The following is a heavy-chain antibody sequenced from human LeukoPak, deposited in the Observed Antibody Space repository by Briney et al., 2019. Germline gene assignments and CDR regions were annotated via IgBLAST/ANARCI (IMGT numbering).Heavy chain of an antibody. Sequence: SETLSLTCTVSGGSISSGGYYWSWIRQHPGRGLEWIGYIYYSGSTYYNPSLKSRVTISVDTSKNQFSLKLSSVTAADTAVYYCARDRGPYSGYDSYYFDYWGQGTLVTVSS. V-gene: IGHV4-31*03. J-gene: IGHJ4*02. CDR2: IYYSGST. CDR3: ARDRGPYSGYDSYYFDY. D-gene: IGHD5-12*01. CDR1: GGSISSGGYY.